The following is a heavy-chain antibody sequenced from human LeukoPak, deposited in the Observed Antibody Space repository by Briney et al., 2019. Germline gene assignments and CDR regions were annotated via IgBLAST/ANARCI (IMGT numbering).Heavy chain of an antibody. D-gene: IGHD2-15*01. J-gene: IGHJ3*02. CDR2: IYSGGST. Sequence: PGGSLRLSCAASGFTVSSNYMSWVRQAPGKGLEWVSVIYSGGSTYYADSVKGRFTISRDNSKNTLYLQMNSLRAEDTAVYYCARDPVEYCSGGSCFKDAFDIWGQGTMVTVSS. V-gene: IGHV3-53*01. CDR3: ARDPVEYCSGGSCFKDAFDI. CDR1: GFTVSSNY.